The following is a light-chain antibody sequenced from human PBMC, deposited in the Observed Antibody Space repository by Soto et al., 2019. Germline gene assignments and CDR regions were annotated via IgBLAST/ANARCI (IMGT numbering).Light chain of an antibody. Sequence: EIVMAQFPETLAVSVGERATIKCRSSQSLLHSSDNRNYLTWYQQKPGQPPKLLIYWASTRQSGVPDRFSGSGSWTDFTLTINSLQAEDVAVYYCQQHYSTPWTFGQGTKVEIK. CDR1: QSLLHSSDNRNY. CDR3: QQHYSTPWT. CDR2: WAS. V-gene: IGKV4-1*01. J-gene: IGKJ1*01.